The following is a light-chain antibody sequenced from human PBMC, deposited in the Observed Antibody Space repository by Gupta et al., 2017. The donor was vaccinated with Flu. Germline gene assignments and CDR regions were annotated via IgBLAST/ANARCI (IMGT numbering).Light chain of an antibody. CDR3: MQGTRWPPGGDLT. V-gene: IGKV2-30*01. CDR1: QSLVYSDGNTY. CDR2: KVS. J-gene: IGKJ3*01. Sequence: DVVMTQSPLSLPVTLGQPASISCRSSQSLVYSDGNTYLNWFQQRPGQSPRRLIYKVSNRDSGVPDRFSGSGSGTDFTLKISRVEAEKVGVYYCMQGTRWPPGGDLTFGPGTKVDIK.